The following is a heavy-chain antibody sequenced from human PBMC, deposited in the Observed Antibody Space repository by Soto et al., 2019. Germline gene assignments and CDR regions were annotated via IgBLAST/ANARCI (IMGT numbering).Heavy chain of an antibody. Sequence: GGSLRLSCEGSGFSFSVYWMSWVRQAPGKGLEWVANIKRDGSEQSNADSVKGRFTISRDNDKNSLFLEINSLKAEDKAVYYCPRDKSNYDCVSGEDLWAPGTLITASS. CDR2: IKRDGSEQ. V-gene: IGHV3-7*01. D-gene: IGHD3-3*01. CDR1: GFSFSVYW. J-gene: IGHJ5*02. CDR3: PRDKSNYDCVSGEDL.